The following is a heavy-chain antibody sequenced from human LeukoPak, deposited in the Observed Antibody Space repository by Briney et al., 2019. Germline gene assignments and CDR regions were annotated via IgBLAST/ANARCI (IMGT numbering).Heavy chain of an antibody. D-gene: IGHD3-3*01. Sequence: SSETLSLTCTVSGGSISSGDYYWSWIRQPPGKGLEWIGYIYYSGSTYYNPSLKSRVTISVDTSKNQFSLKLSSVTAADTAVYYCARDQGLRSLSGYDAFDIWGQGTMVTVSS. CDR1: GGSISSGDYY. CDR2: IYYSGST. J-gene: IGHJ3*02. V-gene: IGHV4-30-4*08. CDR3: ARDQGLRSLSGYDAFDI.